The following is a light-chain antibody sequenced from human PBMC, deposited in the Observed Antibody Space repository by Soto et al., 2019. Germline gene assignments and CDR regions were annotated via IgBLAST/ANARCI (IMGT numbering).Light chain of an antibody. CDR3: QSYDSTLSARYV. CDR1: SSDIGAYDY. J-gene: IGLJ1*01. CDR2: EVN. Sequence: QSVLTQPASLSGSPGQSITISCTGTSSDIGAYDYVSWFQQHPGKAPKLMISEVNNRPSGVPDRFSGSKSGTSASLAITGLQAEDEGDYYCQSYDSTLSARYVFGTGTKVTVL. V-gene: IGLV2-14*01.